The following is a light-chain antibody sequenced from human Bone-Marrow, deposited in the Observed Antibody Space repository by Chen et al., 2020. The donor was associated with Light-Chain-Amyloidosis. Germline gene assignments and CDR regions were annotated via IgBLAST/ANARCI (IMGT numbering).Light chain of an antibody. CDR1: SSDFGGYNY. J-gene: IGLJ2*01. V-gene: IGLV2-14*01. CDR3: SSYTSSSTLVV. Sequence: QSALTQPASVSGSPGQAITISCTGTSSDFGGYNYVSWYHQHPGKAPKLMIYDVSNRPSGVSNRFSGSKSGNTASLTISGLQAEDEADYYCSSYTSSSTLVVFGGGTKLTVL. CDR2: DVS.